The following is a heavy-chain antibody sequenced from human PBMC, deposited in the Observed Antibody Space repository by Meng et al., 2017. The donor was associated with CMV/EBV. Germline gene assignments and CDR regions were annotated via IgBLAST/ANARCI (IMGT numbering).Heavy chain of an antibody. CDR1: GGSISSSSYY. J-gene: IGHJ5*02. D-gene: IGHD3-22*01. CDR3: ARGVVTMIVVYDP. V-gene: IGHV4-39*07. Sequence: QMHLQGSGPGLVKPSETLSLPCTVSGGSISSSSYYWGWIRQSPGKGLEWIGSIYYSGSTYYNPSLKSRVTISVDTSKNQFSLKLSSVTAADTAVYYCARGVVTMIVVYDPWGQGTLVTVSS. CDR2: IYYSGST.